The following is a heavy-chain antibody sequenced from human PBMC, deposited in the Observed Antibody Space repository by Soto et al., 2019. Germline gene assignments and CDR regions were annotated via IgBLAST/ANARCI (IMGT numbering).Heavy chain of an antibody. CDR3: AKDAARTNGWYYFDY. CDR1: GLSFSNLA. J-gene: IGHJ4*02. Sequence: EVQLLESGGGLVLPGGSLRLSCAASGLSFSNLAMGWVRQAPGKGLEWVSVISDSGGTTYYIDSVKGRFTISRDYSKNALYLQMGSLRAEDTAIYYCAKDAARTNGWYYFDYCGKGTLVTVSS. D-gene: IGHD6-19*01. V-gene: IGHV3-23*01. CDR2: ISDSGGTT.